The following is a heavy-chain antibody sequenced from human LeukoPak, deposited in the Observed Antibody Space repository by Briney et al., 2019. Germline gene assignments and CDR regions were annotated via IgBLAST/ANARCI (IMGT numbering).Heavy chain of an antibody. V-gene: IGHV4-59*01. J-gene: IGHJ5*02. Sequence: PSETLSLTCSVSGGSISNYYWSWIRQAPGKGLEWIGYIYDSGSTNYNPSLKSRVTILLETSESQFSLQLSSVTAADTAVYYCTREDRGRNWFDPWGQGTLVTVSS. CDR1: GGSISNYY. CDR3: TREDRGRNWFDP. CDR2: IYDSGST.